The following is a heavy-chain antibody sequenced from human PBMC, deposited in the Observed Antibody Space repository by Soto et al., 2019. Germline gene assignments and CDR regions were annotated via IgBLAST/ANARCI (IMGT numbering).Heavy chain of an antibody. CDR2: ISGSGGST. CDR1: GFTFSSYA. CDR3: AKSEYCGGDCHGAEYFQH. V-gene: IGHV3-23*01. J-gene: IGHJ1*01. Sequence: EVQLLASGGGLVQPGGSLRLSCAASGFTFSSYAMSWVRQAPGKGLEWVSAISGSGGSTYYADSVKGRFTISRDNSKNTLYLQMNSLRAEDTAVYYCAKSEYCGGDCHGAEYFQHWGQGTLVTVSS. D-gene: IGHD2-21*02.